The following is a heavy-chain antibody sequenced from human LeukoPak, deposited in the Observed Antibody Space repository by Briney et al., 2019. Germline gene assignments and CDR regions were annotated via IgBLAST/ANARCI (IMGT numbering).Heavy chain of an antibody. CDR3: ARDNIWAFDI. CDR1: GFTFSSYA. J-gene: IGHJ3*02. CDR2: ISGSGGST. D-gene: IGHD2/OR15-2a*01. V-gene: IGHV3-23*01. Sequence: SGGSLRLSCAASGFTFSSYAMSWVRQAPGKGLEWVSAISGSGGSTYYADSVKGRFTISRDDAKTSVYLQLNSLRDEDTAIYYCARDNIWAFDIWGQGTMVTVSS.